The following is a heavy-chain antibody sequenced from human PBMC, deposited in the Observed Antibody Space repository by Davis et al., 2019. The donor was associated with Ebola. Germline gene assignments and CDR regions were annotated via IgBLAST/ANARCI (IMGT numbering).Heavy chain of an antibody. V-gene: IGHV3-7*01. D-gene: IGHD6-6*01. CDR1: GFTFSSYW. J-gene: IGHJ3*02. Sequence: PGGSLRHSCAASGFTFSSYWMSWVRQAPGKGLEWVANIKQDGSEKYYVDSVKGRFTISRDNAKNSLYLQMESLRDGETAVYYCAKDSSKVARKSNAFDIWGKGKMVTVS. CDR2: IKQDGSEK. CDR3: AKDSSKVARKSNAFDI.